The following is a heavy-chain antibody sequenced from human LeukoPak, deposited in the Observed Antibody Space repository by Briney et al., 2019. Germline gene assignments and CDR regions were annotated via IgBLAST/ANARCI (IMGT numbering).Heavy chain of an antibody. J-gene: IGHJ6*02. CDR2: ISFDGTNK. CDR1: GFVFSSYA. Sequence: PGGSLRLSCSSSGFVFSSYAMHWVRQAPGKGLEWVAVISFDGTNKYYADSVKGRLTISRDNSENTLHLQMNSLRAEDTAVYFCAREVAVSGTENGAFNVWGPGTTVTVSS. CDR3: AREVAVSGTENGAFNV. D-gene: IGHD6-19*01. V-gene: IGHV3-30-3*01.